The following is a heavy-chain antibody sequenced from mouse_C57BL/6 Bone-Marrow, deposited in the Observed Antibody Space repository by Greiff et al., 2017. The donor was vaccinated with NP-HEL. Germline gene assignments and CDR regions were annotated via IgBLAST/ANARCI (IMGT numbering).Heavy chain of an antibody. CDR3: TTHYYSSFYFDV. J-gene: IGHJ1*03. CDR1: GFNIKDDY. V-gene: IGHV14-4*01. CDR2: IDPENGDT. D-gene: IGHD1-1*01. Sequence: VQLQQSGAELVRPGASVKLSCTASGFNIKDDYMHWVKQRPEQGLEWIGWIDPENGDTEYASKFQGKATITADTSSNTAYLQLSSLTSEETAVDYCTTHYYSSFYFDVWGTGTTVTVSS.